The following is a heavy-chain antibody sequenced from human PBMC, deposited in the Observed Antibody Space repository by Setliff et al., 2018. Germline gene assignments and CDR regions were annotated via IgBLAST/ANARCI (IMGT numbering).Heavy chain of an antibody. J-gene: IGHJ4*02. Sequence: GGSLRLSCGASGFSISDYWMNWVRQAPGKGLEWVANIKRDGSETYYMDSVRGRFVISRDNAKNSLYLQMRSLRVEDTAVYYCARDRGSGSYFLRYFDYWGQGTLVTVSS. CDR2: IKRDGSET. V-gene: IGHV3-7*01. D-gene: IGHD1-26*01. CDR3: ARDRGSGSYFLRYFDY. CDR1: GFSISDYW.